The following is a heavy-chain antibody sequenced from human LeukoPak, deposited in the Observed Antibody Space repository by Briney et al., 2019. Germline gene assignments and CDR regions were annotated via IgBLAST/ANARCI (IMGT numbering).Heavy chain of an antibody. Sequence: GGSLRLSCAASGFTFSSYATHWVRQAPGKGLEWVAVISYDGSNKYYADSVKGRFTISRDNSKNTLYLQMNSLRAEDTAVYYCAREAYLKMYYYAPPRIGTESFDIWGQGTMVTVSS. D-gene: IGHD3-10*01. CDR1: GFTFSSYA. CDR2: ISYDGSNK. CDR3: AREAYLKMYYYAPPRIGTESFDI. J-gene: IGHJ3*02. V-gene: IGHV3-30*04.